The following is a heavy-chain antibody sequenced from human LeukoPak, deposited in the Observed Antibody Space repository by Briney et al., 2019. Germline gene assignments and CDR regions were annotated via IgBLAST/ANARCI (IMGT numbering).Heavy chain of an antibody. CDR3: ARVGYSYGYPFDY. J-gene: IGHJ4*02. D-gene: IGHD5-18*01. V-gene: IGHV1-8*02. CDR1: GYTSTGYN. Sequence: ASVKVSSKQPGYTSTGYNMRWGRQAPEQGLEWMGWMNPNSGNTGYAQKFQGRVTMTRNTSIGTAYMELSSLRSEDTAVYYCARVGYSYGYPFDYWGQGTLVTVSS. CDR2: MNPNSGNT.